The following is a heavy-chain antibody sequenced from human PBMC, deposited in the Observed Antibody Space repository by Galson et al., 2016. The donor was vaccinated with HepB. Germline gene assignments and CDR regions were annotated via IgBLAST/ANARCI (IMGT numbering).Heavy chain of an antibody. CDR2: IYSSGTT. CDR1: GGSTRSRSYY. Sequence: TLSLTCTVSGGSTRSRSYYWSWIRQPAGRGLEWIGRIYSSGTTNYTPSLQSRVAISVDTTRNQLPLKLCSVAAADTATYPCARGGASYDTWTGNNEVFDIWGQGTKVTVSS. J-gene: IGHJ3*02. D-gene: IGHD3-9*01. V-gene: IGHV4-61*02. CDR3: ARGGASYDTWTGNNEVFDI.